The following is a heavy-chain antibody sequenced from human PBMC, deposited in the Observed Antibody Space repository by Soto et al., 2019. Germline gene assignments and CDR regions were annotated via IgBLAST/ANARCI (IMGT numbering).Heavy chain of an antibody. J-gene: IGHJ3*02. D-gene: IGHD2-15*01. Sequence: LGESLKISCKGSGYSFSTYWIGWVRQVSGKGLEWMGIIYPGDSDTRYSPSFQGRVTISADRSISTAYLHWNSLEASDTAIYFCARRSKIVVASPTPSDPFNIWGQGTMVTVSS. CDR1: GYSFSTYW. CDR2: IYPGDSDT. CDR3: ARRSKIVVASPTPSDPFNI. V-gene: IGHV5-51*01.